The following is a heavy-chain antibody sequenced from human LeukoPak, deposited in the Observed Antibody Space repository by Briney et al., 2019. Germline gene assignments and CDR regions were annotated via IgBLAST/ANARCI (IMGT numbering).Heavy chain of an antibody. CDR1: GGSISSSSYY. Sequence: PSETLSLTCTVSGGSISSSSYYWSWIRQPAGKGLEWIGRIYTSGSTNYNPSLKSRVTISVDTSKNQFSLKLSSVTAADTAVYYCARGGYYYDSSGYFDYWGQRTLVTVSS. J-gene: IGHJ4*02. CDR3: ARGGYYYDSSGYFDY. D-gene: IGHD3-22*01. V-gene: IGHV4-61*02. CDR2: IYTSGST.